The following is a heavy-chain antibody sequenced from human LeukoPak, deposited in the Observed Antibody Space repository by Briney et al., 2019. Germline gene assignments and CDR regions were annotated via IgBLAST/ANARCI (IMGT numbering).Heavy chain of an antibody. CDR2: ISAYNGNT. V-gene: IGHV1-18*01. J-gene: IGHJ4*02. CDR3: ARDRARSTVAIGD. D-gene: IGHD5-12*01. Sequence: ASVNVSCKASGYTFTSYGISWVRQAPGQGLEGMGWISAYNGNTNYAQKLQGRVTMTTDTTTSTAYMELRILNCDNRAVYYCARDRARSTVAIGDWGKRTMVTV. CDR1: GYTFTSYG.